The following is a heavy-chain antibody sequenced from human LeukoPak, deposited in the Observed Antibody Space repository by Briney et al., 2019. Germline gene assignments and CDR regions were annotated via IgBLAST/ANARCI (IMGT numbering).Heavy chain of an antibody. J-gene: IGHJ5*02. Sequence: PSETLSLTCAVYGGSFSGYYWSWIRQPPGKGLEWIGEINHSGSTNYNPSLKSRVTISVDTSKNQFSLKLSSVTAADTAVYYCARSAYCSGGSCYSGSAWFDPWGQGTLVTVSS. CDR1: GGSFSGYY. CDR3: ARSAYCSGGSCYSGSAWFDP. V-gene: IGHV4-34*01. D-gene: IGHD2-15*01. CDR2: INHSGST.